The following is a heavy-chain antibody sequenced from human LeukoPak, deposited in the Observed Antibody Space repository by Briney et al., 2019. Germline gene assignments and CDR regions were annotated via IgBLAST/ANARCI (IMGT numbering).Heavy chain of an antibody. CDR3: ARSRYDFWSGYTNDAFDI. D-gene: IGHD3-3*01. J-gene: IGHJ3*02. Sequence: SEILSLTCTVSGGSISSYYWSWIRQPPGKGLEWIGYIYYSGSTNYNPSLKSRVTISVDTSKNQFSLKLSTVTAADTAVYYCARSRYDFWSGYTNDAFDIWGQGTMVTVSS. CDR1: GGSISSYY. CDR2: IYYSGST. V-gene: IGHV4-59*01.